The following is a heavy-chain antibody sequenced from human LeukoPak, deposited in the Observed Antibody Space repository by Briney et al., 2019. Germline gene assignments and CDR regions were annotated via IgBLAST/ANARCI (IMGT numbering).Heavy chain of an antibody. Sequence: GGSLRLSCAASGFTVSSNYMNWVRQAPGKGLEWVSVIYGGGNIYYADSVKGRFTISRDNSKNTLYLQMNSLRAEDTAVYYCARGAGYNYPYYFDYWGQGTQVTVSS. CDR1: GFTVSSNY. J-gene: IGHJ4*02. V-gene: IGHV3-53*01. CDR2: IYGGGNI. CDR3: ARGAGYNYPYYFDY. D-gene: IGHD5-24*01.